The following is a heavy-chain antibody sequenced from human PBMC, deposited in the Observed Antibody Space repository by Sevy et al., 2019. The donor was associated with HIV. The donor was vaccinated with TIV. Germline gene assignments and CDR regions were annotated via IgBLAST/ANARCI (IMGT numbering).Heavy chain of an antibody. CDR3: ARGGSDGDY. J-gene: IGHJ4*02. V-gene: IGHV1-2*02. Sequence: ASVKVSCKASGYIFSDYWIYWVRQAPGQGFEWMGWINPASGATVSGQKFQVRVAMTSDTSINTAYMELYRLTSDDTAVYYCARGGSDGDYWGQGSLVTVSS. D-gene: IGHD5-12*01. CDR1: GYIFSDYW. CDR2: INPASGAT.